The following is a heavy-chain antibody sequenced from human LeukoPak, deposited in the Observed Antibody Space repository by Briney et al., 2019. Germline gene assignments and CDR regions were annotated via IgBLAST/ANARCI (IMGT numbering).Heavy chain of an antibody. CDR2: ISGSGGST. CDR1: GFTFSSYA. Sequence: PGGSLRLSCAASGFTFSSYAMSWVRQAPGKGLEWVSAISGSGGSTYYADSVKGRFTISRDNSKNTLYLQMNSLRAEDTAVYYCAKVGSSSWTHNWFDPWGQGTLVTASS. D-gene: IGHD6-13*01. CDR3: AKVGSSSWTHNWFDP. V-gene: IGHV3-23*01. J-gene: IGHJ5*02.